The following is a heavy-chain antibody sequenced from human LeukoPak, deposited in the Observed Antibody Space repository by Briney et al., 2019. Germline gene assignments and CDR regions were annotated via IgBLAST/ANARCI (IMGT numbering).Heavy chain of an antibody. Sequence: GGSLRLSCAASGFTFSSYWMHWVRQAPGKGLVWVSRINSDGSSTSYAYSVKGRFTISRDNAKNTLHLQMNSLRAEDTALYYCATSARTYLGSSLDYWGQGTLVTVSS. CDR3: ATSARTYLGSSLDY. D-gene: IGHD2-15*01. V-gene: IGHV3-74*01. CDR2: INSDGSST. CDR1: GFTFSSYW. J-gene: IGHJ4*02.